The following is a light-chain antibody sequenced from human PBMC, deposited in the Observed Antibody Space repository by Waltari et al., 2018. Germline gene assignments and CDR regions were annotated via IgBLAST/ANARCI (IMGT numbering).Light chain of an antibody. J-gene: IGLJ2*01. CDR3: QAWDSDTDVV. Sequence: SYELIQPPSVSVSPGQTASITCSGDKLGDKYACWYQQKPGQSPVLVIYQDNKRPSGIPERFSGSNSGNTATLTISGTQTMDEAVYYCQAWDSDTDVVFGGGTKLTVL. CDR2: QDN. V-gene: IGLV3-1*01. CDR1: KLGDKY.